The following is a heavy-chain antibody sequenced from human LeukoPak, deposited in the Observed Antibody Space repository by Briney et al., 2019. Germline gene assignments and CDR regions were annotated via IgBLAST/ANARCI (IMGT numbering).Heavy chain of an antibody. CDR2: INPNSGGT. D-gene: IGHD5-12*01. V-gene: IGHV1-2*02. CDR3: ARVIVAAIGRGAFDI. J-gene: IGHJ3*02. CDR1: GYTFAGYY. Sequence: ASVKVSCKASGYTFAGYYMHWVRQAPGQGLEWMGWINPNSGGTNYAQKFQGRVTMTRDTSISTAYMELSRLRSDDTAVYYCARVIVAAIGRGAFDIWGQGTMVTVSS.